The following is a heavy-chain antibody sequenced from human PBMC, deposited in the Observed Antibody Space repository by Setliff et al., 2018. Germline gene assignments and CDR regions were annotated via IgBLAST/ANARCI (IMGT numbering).Heavy chain of an antibody. CDR1: GYSISSGYY. CDR2: IYHSEST. Sequence: SETLSLTCTVSGYSISSGYYWGWIRQPPGKGLEWIGSIYHSESTYYNPSLKSRVTISIDTSKNQYSLKLSSVTAADTAVYFCGRDSQLMALGAVGVWGQGTAVTVSS. V-gene: IGHV4-38-2*02. D-gene: IGHD1-1*01. J-gene: IGHJ6*02. CDR3: GRDSQLMALGAVGV.